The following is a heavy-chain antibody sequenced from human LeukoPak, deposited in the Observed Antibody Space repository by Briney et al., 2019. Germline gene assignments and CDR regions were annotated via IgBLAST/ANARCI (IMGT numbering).Heavy chain of an antibody. V-gene: IGHV4-4*07. D-gene: IGHD1-20*01. CDR3: ASGLNITGTPDY. CDR2: IYTSGST. J-gene: IGHJ4*02. Sequence: SETLSLTCTVSGGSISSYYWSWIRQPAGKGLEWIGRIYTSGSTNYNPSLKSRVTMSVDTSKNQFSLKLSSVTAADTAVYYCASGLNITGTPDYWGQGTLVTVSS. CDR1: GGSISSYY.